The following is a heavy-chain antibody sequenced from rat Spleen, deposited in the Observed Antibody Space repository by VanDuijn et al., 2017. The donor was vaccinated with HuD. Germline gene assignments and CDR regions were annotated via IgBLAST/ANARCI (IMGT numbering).Heavy chain of an antibody. CDR1: GFTFSNYY. D-gene: IGHD1-11*01. CDR2: ISTGGGST. V-gene: IGHV5-27*01. J-gene: IGHJ2*01. Sequence: EVQLVESGGGLVQPGRSLKLSCAASGFTFSNYYMAWVRQAPTKGLEWVAYISTGGGSTYYRDSVKGRFTISRDNAKSTLYLQMDSLRSEDTATYYCTTAGGYGDYFDYWGQGVMVTVSS. CDR3: TTAGGYGDYFDY.